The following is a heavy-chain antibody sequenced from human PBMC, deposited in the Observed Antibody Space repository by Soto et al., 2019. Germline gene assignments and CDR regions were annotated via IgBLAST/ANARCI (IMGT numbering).Heavy chain of an antibody. V-gene: IGHV4-4*07. CDR3: ARSLAYGDYANLDT. Sequence: LSLTCTVSGDSVSKYYWNWIRQPAGKGLEWIGRIHSTRSPNYNPSLKSRVTMSVDTSKNQFSLKLNLTSVTAADTAVYYCARSLAYGDYANLDTWGQGTLVTVSS. J-gene: IGHJ5*02. D-gene: IGHD4-17*01. CDR1: GDSVSKYY. CDR2: IHSTRSP.